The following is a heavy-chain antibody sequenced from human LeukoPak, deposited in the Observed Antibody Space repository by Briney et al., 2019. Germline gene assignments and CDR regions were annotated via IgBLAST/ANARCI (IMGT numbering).Heavy chain of an antibody. CDR3: AKGAGGSYYARIDY. D-gene: IGHD1-26*01. Sequence: GGSLRLSCAASGFTFSSYAMSWVRQAPGKGLEWVSAISGSGGSAYYADSVKGRFTISRDNSKNTLYLQMNSLRAEDTAVYYCAKGAGGSYYARIDYWGQGTLVTVSS. V-gene: IGHV3-23*01. CDR1: GFTFSSYA. CDR2: ISGSGGSA. J-gene: IGHJ4*02.